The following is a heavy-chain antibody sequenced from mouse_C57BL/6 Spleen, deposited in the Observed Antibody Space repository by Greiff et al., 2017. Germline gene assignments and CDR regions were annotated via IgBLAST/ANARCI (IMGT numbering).Heavy chain of an antibody. CDR2: ISSGGSYT. D-gene: IGHD2-3*01. Sequence: VQLKQSGGDLVKPGGSLKLSCAASGFTFSSYGMSWVRQTPDTRLEWVATISSGGSYTYYPDSVKGRFTISRDNAKNTLYLQMSSLKSEDTAMYYCARQGGYDGYYGWYFDVWGTGTTVTVSS. J-gene: IGHJ1*03. V-gene: IGHV5-6*01. CDR1: GFTFSSYG. CDR3: ARQGGYDGYYGWYFDV.